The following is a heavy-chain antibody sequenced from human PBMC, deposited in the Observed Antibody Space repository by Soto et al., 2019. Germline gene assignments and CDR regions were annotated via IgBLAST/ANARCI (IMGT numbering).Heavy chain of an antibody. D-gene: IGHD6-13*01. V-gene: IGHV3-74*01. CDR2: IDTSGHST. CDR1: GFVFTNFW. J-gene: IGHJ4*02. Sequence: GGSLRLSCEASGFVFTNFWMHWVRHVPGKGLVWVARIDTSGHSTNYAESVKGRFTISRDNAKNTVSLQMNSLRVEDTGVYYCAKDSWYFDLWSQGSPVTVSS. CDR3: AKDSWYFDL.